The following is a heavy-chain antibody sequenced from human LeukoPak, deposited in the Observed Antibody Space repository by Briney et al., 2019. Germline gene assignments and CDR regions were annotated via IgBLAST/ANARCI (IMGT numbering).Heavy chain of an antibody. D-gene: IGHD4-17*01. J-gene: IGHJ4*02. V-gene: IGHV4-59*01. CDR2: IYYSGST. CDR3: ARDRGIGDYYHYYFDY. CDR1: GRSISNYY. Sequence: KPSETLSLTCTVSGRSISNYYWSWVRQPPGKGLEWIGYIYYSGSTKYNPPLKSRVTISIDTSKNQFSLKLSSVTAADTAVYYCARDRGIGDYYHYYFDYWGQGTLVTVSS.